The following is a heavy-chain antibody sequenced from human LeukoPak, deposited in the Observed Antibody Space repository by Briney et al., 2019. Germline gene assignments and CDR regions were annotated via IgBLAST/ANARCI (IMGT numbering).Heavy chain of an antibody. CDR2: TYYRSKWHN. Sequence: SQTLSLTCAISGDSVSSNSAAWDWLRQSPSRGLEWLGRTYYRSKWHNDYAVSVKSRITINPDTSKNQFSLQLNSVTPEDTAVYYCARARGYFDLWGRGTLVTVSS. V-gene: IGHV6-1*01. CDR1: GDSVSSNSAA. J-gene: IGHJ2*01. CDR3: ARARGYFDL. D-gene: IGHD5-12*01.